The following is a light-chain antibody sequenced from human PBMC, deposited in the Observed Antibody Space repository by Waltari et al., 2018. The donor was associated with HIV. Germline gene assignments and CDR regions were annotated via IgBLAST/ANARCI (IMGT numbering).Light chain of an antibody. J-gene: IGKJ4*01. Sequence: EIVLTQSPGTLSLSPGERATLSCTASQSVASGYLAWYQQKPGQAHRLVISGASSRATGIPDRFSGSGSGTDFTLTISRLEPEDFAVYFCQQYATSPELTFGGGTKLEI. CDR2: GAS. V-gene: IGKV3-20*01. CDR1: QSVASGY. CDR3: QQYATSPELT.